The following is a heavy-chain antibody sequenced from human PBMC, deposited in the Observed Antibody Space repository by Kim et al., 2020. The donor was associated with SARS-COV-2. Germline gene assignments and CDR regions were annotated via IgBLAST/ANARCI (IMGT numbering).Heavy chain of an antibody. D-gene: IGHD6-19*01. CDR3: ARVIGARGLRPRQWQWTGWFIP. V-gene: IGHV1-46*01. CDR2: IDPSGGGI. J-gene: IGHJ5*01. CDR1: GYTFSDNY. Sequence: ASVKVSCKASGYTFSDNYIQWVRQAPGQGLEWMGVIDPSGGGIKYAQTFQGRLTMTTDTSTSTARMELSNLTPEDTAVYYCARVIGARGLRPRQWQWTGWFIPWGQGTLVTVSS.